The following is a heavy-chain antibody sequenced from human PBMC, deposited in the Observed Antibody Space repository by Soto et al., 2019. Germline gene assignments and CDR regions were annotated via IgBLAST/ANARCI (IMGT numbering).Heavy chain of an antibody. Sequence: QVQLVQSGAEVKKPGSSVKVSCKASGGSFRREAINWVRQAPGQGPEWMGGILPFFNTADYAQKVQGRVTLTADVSTTTVYMELGSLRFAATAVYYCARGHDFGGNSDAFDVWGQGTMVIVSS. CDR3: ARGHDFGGNSDAFDV. D-gene: IGHD2-15*01. J-gene: IGHJ3*01. CDR1: GGSFRREA. V-gene: IGHV1-69*12. CDR2: ILPFFNTA.